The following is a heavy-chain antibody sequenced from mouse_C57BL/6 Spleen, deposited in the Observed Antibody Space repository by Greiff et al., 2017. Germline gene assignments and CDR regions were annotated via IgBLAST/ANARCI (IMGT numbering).Heavy chain of an antibody. CDR2: IYPSDSET. D-gene: IGHD4-1*01. CDR1: GYTFTSYW. V-gene: IGHV1-61*01. Sequence: QVQLQQPGAELVRPGSSVKLSCKASGYTFTSYWMDWVKQRPGQGLEWIGNIYPSDSETNYNQKFKDKATLTVDKSSSTAYMQLSSLTSEDSAVYYCALLTGKGYWGQGTTLTVSS. J-gene: IGHJ2*01. CDR3: ALLTGKGY.